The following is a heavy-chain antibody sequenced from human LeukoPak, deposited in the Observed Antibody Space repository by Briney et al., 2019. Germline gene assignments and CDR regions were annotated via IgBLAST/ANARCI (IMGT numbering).Heavy chain of an antibody. Sequence: ASVKVSCKASGYTFTSYGISWVRQAPGQGLEWMGWISAYNGNTNYAQKLQGRVTITADESTSTAYMELSSLRSEDTAVYYCARGYSSSSWVHGEFDPWGQGTLVTVSS. D-gene: IGHD6-13*01. CDR3: ARGYSSSSWVHGEFDP. CDR2: ISAYNGNT. CDR1: GYTFTSYG. J-gene: IGHJ5*02. V-gene: IGHV1-18*01.